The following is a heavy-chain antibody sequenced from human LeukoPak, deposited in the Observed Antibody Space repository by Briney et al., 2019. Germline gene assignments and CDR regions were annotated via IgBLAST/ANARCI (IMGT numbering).Heavy chain of an antibody. Sequence: GGSLRLSCAASGFTVSSNYMSWVRQAPGKGLEWVSVIYSGSSTYYADSVKGRFTISRDSSKNTLYLQMNSLRAEDTAVYYCARDRPYYSSSWWDDYWGQGTLVTVSS. CDR2: IYSGSST. J-gene: IGHJ4*02. D-gene: IGHD6-13*01. V-gene: IGHV3-66*02. CDR3: ARDRPYYSSSWWDDY. CDR1: GFTVSSNY.